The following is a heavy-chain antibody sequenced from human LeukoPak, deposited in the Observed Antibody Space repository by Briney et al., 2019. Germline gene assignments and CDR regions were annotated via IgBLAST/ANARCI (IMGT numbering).Heavy chain of an antibody. J-gene: IGHJ6*03. D-gene: IGHD2-2*01. CDR1: GGSISSSSYY. V-gene: IGHV4-39*07. Sequence: SETLSLTCAVSGGSISSSSYYWGWIRQPPGKGLEWIGSIYYSGSTYYNPSLKSRVTISVDTSKNQFSLKLSSVTAADTAVYYCAKSLTDIVVVPAARGYYYMDVWGKGTTVTVSS. CDR2: IYYSGST. CDR3: AKSLTDIVVVPAARGYYYMDV.